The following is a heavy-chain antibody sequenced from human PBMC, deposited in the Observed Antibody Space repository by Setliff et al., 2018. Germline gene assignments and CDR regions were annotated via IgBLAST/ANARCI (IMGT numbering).Heavy chain of an antibody. CDR3: ARDRSNIVVVPSGAKFDP. CDR1: GYTFTSYG. D-gene: IGHD2-2*01. Sequence: ASVKVSCKASGYTFTSYGISWLRQAPGQGLEWMGWISANNGYMVFAQNPQGRIIMTTDTSTSTAYMELKSLRPDDTAVYYCARDRSNIVVVPSGAKFDPWGQGTLVTVSS. J-gene: IGHJ5*02. CDR2: ISANNGYM. V-gene: IGHV1-18*01.